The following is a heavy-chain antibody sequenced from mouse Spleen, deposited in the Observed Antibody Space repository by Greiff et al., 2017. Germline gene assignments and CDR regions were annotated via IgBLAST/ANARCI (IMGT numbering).Heavy chain of an antibody. J-gene: IGHJ3*01. V-gene: IGHV1-50*01. CDR3: AVRQGSWFAY. D-gene: IGHD2-14*01. Sequence: QVQLQQPGAELVKPGASVKLSCKASGYTFTSYWMQWVKQRPGQGLEWIGEIDPSDSYTNYNQKFKGKATLTVDTSSSTAYMQLSSLTSEDSAVYYCAVRQGSWFAYWGQGTLVTVSA. CDR2: IDPSDSYT. CDR1: GYTFTSYW.